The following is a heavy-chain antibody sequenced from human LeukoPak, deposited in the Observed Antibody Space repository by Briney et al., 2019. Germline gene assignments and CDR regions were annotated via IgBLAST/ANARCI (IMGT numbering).Heavy chain of an antibody. Sequence: ASVKVPCKASGYTFTSYYMHWVRQAPGKGLEWMGGFDPEDGETIYAQKFQGRVTMTEDTSTDTAYMELSSLRSEDTAVYYCATGGSYGQVADYWGQGTLVTVSS. CDR3: ATGGSYGQVADY. V-gene: IGHV1-24*01. J-gene: IGHJ4*02. D-gene: IGHD1-26*01. CDR2: FDPEDGET. CDR1: GYTFTSYY.